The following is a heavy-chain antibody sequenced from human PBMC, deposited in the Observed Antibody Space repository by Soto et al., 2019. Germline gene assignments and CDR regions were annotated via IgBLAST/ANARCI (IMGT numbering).Heavy chain of an antibody. J-gene: IGHJ6*03. D-gene: IGHD3-3*01. Sequence: GGSLRLSCAASGFTVSSNYMSWVRQAPGKGLEWVSVIYSGGSTYYADSVKGRFTISRDNSKNTLYLQMNSLRAEDTAVYYCARGLGEYYDFWSGYPRSYYYYMDVWGKGTTVTVSS. CDR3: ARGLGEYYDFWSGYPRSYYYYMDV. CDR1: GFTVSSNY. V-gene: IGHV3-66*01. CDR2: IYSGGST.